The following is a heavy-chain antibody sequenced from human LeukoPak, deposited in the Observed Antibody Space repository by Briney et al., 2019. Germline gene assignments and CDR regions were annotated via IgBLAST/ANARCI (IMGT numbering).Heavy chain of an antibody. CDR3: ARVFGGYGVDY. V-gene: IGHV3-30-3*01. J-gene: IGHJ4*02. CDR2: ISYDGSNK. CDR1: GFTFSSYA. Sequence: GGSLGLSCAASGFTFSSYAMHWVRQAPGKGLEWVAVISYDGSNKYYADSVKGRFTISRDNSKNTLYLQMNSLRAEDTAVYYCARVFGGYGVDYWGQGTLVTVSS. D-gene: IGHD4/OR15-4a*01.